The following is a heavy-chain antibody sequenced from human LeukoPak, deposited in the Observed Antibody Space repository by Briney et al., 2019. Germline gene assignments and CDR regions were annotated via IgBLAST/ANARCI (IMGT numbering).Heavy chain of an antibody. J-gene: IGHJ6*03. Sequence: SETLSLTCTVSGGSINNYYWTWIRQPPGKGLEWIGYISFIGTTNYNPSLKSRVTISLDTSNNQFSLKLTSVTAADTAVYYCARISPSSGTYWGSLYYYMDVWGKGTTVTVSS. CDR2: ISFIGTT. D-gene: IGHD1-26*01. CDR3: ARISPSSGTYWGSLYYYMDV. V-gene: IGHV4-59*01. CDR1: GGSINNYY.